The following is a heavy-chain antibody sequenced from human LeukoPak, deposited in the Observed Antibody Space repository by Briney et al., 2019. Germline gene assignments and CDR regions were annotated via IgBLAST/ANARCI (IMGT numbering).Heavy chain of an antibody. Sequence: GGLRLSCAASGFTFDDYGMSWVRQAPGKGLEWVSYISSSGSTIYYADSVKGRFTISRDNAKNSLYLQMNSLRAEDTAVYYCAELGITMIGGVWGKGTTVTISS. V-gene: IGHV3-48*03. CDR3: AELGITMIGGV. J-gene: IGHJ6*04. CDR2: ISSSGSTI. CDR1: GFTFDDYG. D-gene: IGHD3-10*02.